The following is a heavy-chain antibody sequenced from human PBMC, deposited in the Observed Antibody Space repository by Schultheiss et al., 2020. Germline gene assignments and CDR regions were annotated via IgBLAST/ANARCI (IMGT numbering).Heavy chain of an antibody. CDR1: GFTFSSYA. D-gene: IGHD3-22*01. Sequence: GGSLRLSCAASGFTFSSYAMHWVRQAPGKGLEWVAVISYDGNNKSYADSVKGRFTISRDNAKNSLYLQMNSLRAEDTAVYYCASEPRPLRPTDYYDSRVVIPGWGQGTLVTVSS. V-gene: IGHV3-30-3*01. J-gene: IGHJ4*02. CDR3: ASEPRPLRPTDYYDSRVVIPG. CDR2: ISYDGNNK.